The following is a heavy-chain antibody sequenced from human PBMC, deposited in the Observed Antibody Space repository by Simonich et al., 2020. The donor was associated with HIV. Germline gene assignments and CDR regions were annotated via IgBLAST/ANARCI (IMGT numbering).Heavy chain of an antibody. J-gene: IGHJ3*02. CDR1: GYTFTSYY. CDR3: ARDGVEVVTSGSSVVVTAIHI. D-gene: IGHD2-21*02. V-gene: IGHV1-46*01. Sequence: GAEVKKPGASVKVSCKASGYTFTSYYMHWVRQAPGQGLEWMGIINTSDGSTSYAQKFQGRVTMTRETSTSTVYMELSSLRSDDTAVYYCARDGVEVVTSGSSVVVTAIHIWGQGTMVTVSS. CDR2: INTSDGST.